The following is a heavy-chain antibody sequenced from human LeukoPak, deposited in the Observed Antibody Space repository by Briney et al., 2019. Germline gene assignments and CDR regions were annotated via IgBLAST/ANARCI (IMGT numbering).Heavy chain of an antibody. CDR1: GYTFTSYH. V-gene: IGHV1-46*01. CDR2: IKSTGDTT. CDR3: VREDAHTYYFDF. J-gene: IGHJ4*02. Sequence: ASVRVSCKTSGYTFTSYHMHWVRQAPGQGLEWVGIIKSTGDTTVYAQKFEGRVTVTRDTSTSTVCMELSSLSSEDTAVYHCVREDAHTYYFDFWGPGTLVTVSS. D-gene: IGHD2-2*01.